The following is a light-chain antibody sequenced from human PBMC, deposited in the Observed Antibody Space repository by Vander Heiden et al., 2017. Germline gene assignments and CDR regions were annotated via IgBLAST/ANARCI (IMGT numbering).Light chain of an antibody. CDR2: GAS. Sequence: DIVITQPQATLSVSPGERATLSCRASQSVSRNLAWYQQKPGQAPRLLIYGASTRATGIPARFSGSGSGTEFTLTISSLQSEDFAVYYCQQYNSCPPYTFGQGTKLEIK. CDR3: QQYNSCPPYT. CDR1: QSVSRN. J-gene: IGKJ2*01. V-gene: IGKV3-15*01.